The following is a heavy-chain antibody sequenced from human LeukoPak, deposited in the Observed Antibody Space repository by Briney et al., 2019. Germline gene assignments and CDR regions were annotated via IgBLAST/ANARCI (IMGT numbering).Heavy chain of an antibody. J-gene: IGHJ6*03. CDR1: GGSISSHY. Sequence: SETLSLTCTVSGGSISSHYWSWIRQPPGKGLEWIGYIYTSGSTNYNPSLKSRVTISVDTSKNQFSLKLSSVTAADTAVYYCARMAAPGHSYYYYYYMDVWGKGTTVTVPS. V-gene: IGHV4-4*09. CDR3: ARMAAPGHSYYYYYYMDV. D-gene: IGHD5-24*01. CDR2: IYTSGST.